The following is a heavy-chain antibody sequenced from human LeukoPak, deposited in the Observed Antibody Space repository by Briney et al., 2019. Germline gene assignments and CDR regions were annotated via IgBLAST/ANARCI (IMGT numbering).Heavy chain of an antibody. CDR2: ISYDGSNK. J-gene: IGHJ6*02. V-gene: IGHV3-30*18. Sequence: GGSLRLSRAASGFTFSSYGMHWVRQAPGKGLEWVAVISYDGSNKYYTDSVKGRFTISRDNSKNTLYLQMNSLRAEDTAVYYCAKDSKLGIDYYYGMDVWGQGTTVTVSS. CDR3: AKDSKLGIDYYYGMDV. CDR1: GFTFSSYG. D-gene: IGHD7-27*01.